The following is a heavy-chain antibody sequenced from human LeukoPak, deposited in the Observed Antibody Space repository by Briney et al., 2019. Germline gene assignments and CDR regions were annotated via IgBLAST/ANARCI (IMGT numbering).Heavy chain of an antibody. CDR3: ARGLSSGWVDY. Sequence: KTSETLSLTCAVYGGSFTPYYWTWIRQPAGKGLEWIGEVHHSGKTNYKPSLTSRLTISLDTSKNQFSLNLISVTAADTAVYFCARGLSSGWVDYWGQGTLVTVSS. D-gene: IGHD6-19*01. V-gene: IGHV4-34*01. CDR1: GGSFTPYY. J-gene: IGHJ4*02. CDR2: VHHSGKT.